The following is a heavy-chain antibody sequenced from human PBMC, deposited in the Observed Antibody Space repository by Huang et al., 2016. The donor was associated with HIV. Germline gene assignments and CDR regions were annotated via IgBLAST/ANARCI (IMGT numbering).Heavy chain of an antibody. Sequence: EVQLMESGGGLVQPGGSLRLSCAASGFTFSTYNMNWVRQAPGKGLEWGSYITISSGSIYYADSVKGRFTISRDNAKNSLYLQMNSLRAEDTAVYYCARFGSYYYGSGSYLDAFDIWGQGTMVTVSS. J-gene: IGHJ3*02. CDR3: ARFGSYYYGSGSYLDAFDI. D-gene: IGHD3-10*01. CDR1: GFTFSTYN. V-gene: IGHV3-48*01. CDR2: ITISSGSI.